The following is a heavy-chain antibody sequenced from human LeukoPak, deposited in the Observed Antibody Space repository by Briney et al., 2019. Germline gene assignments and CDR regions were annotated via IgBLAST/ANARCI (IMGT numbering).Heavy chain of an antibody. CDR1: GGTLSSYA. D-gene: IGHD3-10*01. V-gene: IGHV1-69*13. CDR3: ARDTSPAYYGSGSQNHWFDP. Sequence: SVKVSCKGSGGTLSSYAISWVRQPPGQGLEWMGGSIPIFGTANYAQKFQGRVTITADESTSTAYMELSSLRSEDTAVYYCARDTSPAYYGSGSQNHWFDPWGQGTLVTVSS. CDR2: SIPIFGTA. J-gene: IGHJ5*02.